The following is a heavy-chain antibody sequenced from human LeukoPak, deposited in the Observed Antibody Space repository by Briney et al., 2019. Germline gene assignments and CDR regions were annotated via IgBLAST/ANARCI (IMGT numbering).Heavy chain of an antibody. CDR3: ARQPDIVVVVAAFSFDY. CDR2: IYYSGSTY. D-gene: IGHD2-15*01. J-gene: IGHJ4*02. CDR1: GGSISRGDYY. V-gene: IGHV4-30-4*08. Sequence: SQTLSLTCTVSGGSISRGDYYWSWIRQSPGKGLEWIGCIYYSGSTYYYNPSLKSRVTISVDTSKNQFSLKLSSVTAADTAVYYCARQPDIVVVVAAFSFDYWGQGTLVTVSS.